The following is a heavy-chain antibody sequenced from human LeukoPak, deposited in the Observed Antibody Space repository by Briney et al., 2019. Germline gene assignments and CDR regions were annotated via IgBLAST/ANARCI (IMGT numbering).Heavy chain of an antibody. D-gene: IGHD6-6*01. CDR3: ARTPYSIAALFYYGMDV. Sequence: SETLSLTCTVSGGSISSSSYYWGWIRQPPGKGLEWIGSIYYSGSTYYNPSLKSRVTISVDTSKNQFSLKLSSVTAADTAVYYCARTPYSIAALFYYGMDVWGQGTTVAVSS. CDR2: IYYSGST. CDR1: GGSISSSSYY. J-gene: IGHJ6*02. V-gene: IGHV4-39*01.